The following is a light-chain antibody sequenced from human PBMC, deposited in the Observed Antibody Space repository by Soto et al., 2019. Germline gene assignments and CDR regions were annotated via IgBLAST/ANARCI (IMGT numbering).Light chain of an antibody. V-gene: IGLV2-23*02. CDR2: EVS. Sequence: QSVLNQPASVSGSPGHSITITCTGTSSDVGSYNLVSWYQQHPGKAPKLMIYEVSKRPSGVSNRFSGSKSGNTASLTISGLQAEDEADYYCCSYAGSSTLVFGTGTKVTVL. CDR3: CSYAGSSTLV. CDR1: SSDVGSYNL. J-gene: IGLJ1*01.